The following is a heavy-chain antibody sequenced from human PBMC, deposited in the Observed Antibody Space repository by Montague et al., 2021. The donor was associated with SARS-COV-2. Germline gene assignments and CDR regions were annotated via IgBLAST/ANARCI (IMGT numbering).Heavy chain of an antibody. CDR2: INHSGST. J-gene: IGHJ2*01. CDR1: SGSFSDYY. D-gene: IGHD3-22*01. CDR3: ARGAPTISMIVVVFTGAGWYFDL. V-gene: IGHV4-34*01. Sequence: SETLSLTCSVYSGSFSDYYWTWIRQPPGKGLEWIGEINHSGSTNYNPSLKSRVSISVDTSKNQFSLKLTSVTAADTAVYYCARGAPTISMIVVVFTGAGWYFDLWGRGTLVTVSS.